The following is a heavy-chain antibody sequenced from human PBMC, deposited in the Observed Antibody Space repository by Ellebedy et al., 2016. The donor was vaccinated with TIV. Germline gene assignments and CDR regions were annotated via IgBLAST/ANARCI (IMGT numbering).Heavy chain of an antibody. V-gene: IGHV3-74*01. J-gene: IGHJ4*02. CDR2: ITPDGSFT. Sequence: GESLKISCAVSGFTVSSYWMHCVRQAPGKGLEWVSRITPDGSFTSYADSVKGRFTISRDNAKNTLYLQMNSLRAEDTAVYYCARDQIDYYHSSGDDFDYWGQGTLVTVSS. D-gene: IGHD3-22*01. CDR3: ARDQIDYYHSSGDDFDY. CDR1: GFTVSSYW.